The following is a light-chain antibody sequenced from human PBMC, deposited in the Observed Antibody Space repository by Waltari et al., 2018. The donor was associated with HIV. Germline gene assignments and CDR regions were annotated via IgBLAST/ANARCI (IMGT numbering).Light chain of an antibody. J-gene: IGLJ2*01. Sequence: QSALTQPRSVSGSPGQSVTISCTGTSSDVGAYNYVSWYQHHPNKGPKLLIYDVNKRPSGVPDRISGSKSGNTASLTISGLQAEDEADYYCCSYAGADTPVVFGGGTKLTVL. CDR2: DVN. CDR1: SSDVGAYNY. V-gene: IGLV2-11*01. CDR3: CSYAGADTPVV.